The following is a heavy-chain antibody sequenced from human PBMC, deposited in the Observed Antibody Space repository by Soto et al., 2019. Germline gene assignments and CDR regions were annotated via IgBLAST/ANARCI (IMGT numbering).Heavy chain of an antibody. CDR1: GFTFSRNW. V-gene: IGHV3-7*01. CDR2: IKEDGSAK. Sequence: EVQLVESGGGLVQPGGSLTLSCAASGFTFSRNWMSWVPQAPGKGPEWVANIKEDGSAKYYADAVKGRFTLSRDNVENSLYLQMNSLRVEDTAVYYCARDGDGYPAWGQGTLVTVSS. CDR3: ARDGDGYPA. J-gene: IGHJ5*02. D-gene: IGHD1-1*01.